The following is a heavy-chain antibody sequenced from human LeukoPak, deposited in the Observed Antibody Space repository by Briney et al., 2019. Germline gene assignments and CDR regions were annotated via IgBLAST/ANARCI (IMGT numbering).Heavy chain of an antibody. V-gene: IGHV3-23*01. Sequence: GESLRLSCAASGFTFSSYAMSWVRQAPGKGLEWVSAISGSGGSTYYADSVKGRFTISRDNSKNTLYLQMNSLRAEDTAVYYCAKYSETYYDFWSGSQGPWGQGTLVTVSS. D-gene: IGHD3-3*01. CDR2: ISGSGGST. CDR3: AKYSETYYDFWSGSQGP. CDR1: GFTFSSYA. J-gene: IGHJ5*02.